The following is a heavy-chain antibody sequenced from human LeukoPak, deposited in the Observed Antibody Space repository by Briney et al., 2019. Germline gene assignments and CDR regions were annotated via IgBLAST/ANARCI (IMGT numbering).Heavy chain of an antibody. CDR2: IIPIFGTA. D-gene: IGHD3-3*01. V-gene: IGHV1-69*05. CDR1: GGTFSSYA. J-gene: IGHJ4*02. Sequence: SVKVSCKASGGTFSSYAISWVRQAPGQGLEWMGGIIPIFGTANYAQKLQGRVTMTTDTSTNTAYMELRSLRSDDTAVYYCARADSNDFWSGYSYFDYWGQGTLVTVSS. CDR3: ARADSNDFWSGYSYFDY.